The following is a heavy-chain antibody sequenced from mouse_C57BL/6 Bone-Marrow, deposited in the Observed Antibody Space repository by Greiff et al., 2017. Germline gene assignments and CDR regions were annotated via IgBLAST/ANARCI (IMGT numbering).Heavy chain of an antibody. CDR3: ATGGKDY. CDR1: GFTFTSYD. CDR2: IYPRDGST. Sequence: VQLQQSGPELVKPGASVKLSCTASGFTFTSYDINWVKQRPKQGLEWIGWIYPRDGSTTYNEKFKGKATLTVDTSSSTAYMELHSLASEASSVDFCATGGKDYWGQGTTLTVSS. J-gene: IGHJ2*01. D-gene: IGHD2-1*01. V-gene: IGHV1-85*01.